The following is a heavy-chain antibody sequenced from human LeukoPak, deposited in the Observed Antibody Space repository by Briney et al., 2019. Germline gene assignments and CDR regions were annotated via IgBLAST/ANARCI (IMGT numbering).Heavy chain of an antibody. J-gene: IGHJ4*02. V-gene: IGHV3-21*01. CDR1: GFTFSIYS. CDR3: ARGDYHRPFDY. Sequence: GSLRLSCAASGFTFSIYSMNWVRQAPGKGLDWVSYISSSSYIYYADSVQGRFNISRDNAKHSLYLPMNSLRAEDTAVYYCARGDYHRPFDYWGQGTLVTVSP. D-gene: IGHD4-17*01. CDR2: ISSSSYI.